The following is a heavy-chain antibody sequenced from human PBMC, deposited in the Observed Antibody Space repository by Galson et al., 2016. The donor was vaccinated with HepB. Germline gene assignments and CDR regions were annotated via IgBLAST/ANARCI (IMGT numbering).Heavy chain of an antibody. J-gene: IGHJ6*02. V-gene: IGHV3-30*04. CDR1: GFSFNSYA. Sequence: SLRLSCAASGFSFNSYAMHWVRQAAVQGLEWVAGIPYDGSNEFYADSVKGRFTISRDNSKNTLYLQMNSLRAEDTAVYYCVRGEEVLYFSLDHGMDVWAKGPRSPSP. D-gene: IGHD2/OR15-2a*01. CDR3: VRGEEVLYFSLDHGMDV. CDR2: IPYDGSNE.